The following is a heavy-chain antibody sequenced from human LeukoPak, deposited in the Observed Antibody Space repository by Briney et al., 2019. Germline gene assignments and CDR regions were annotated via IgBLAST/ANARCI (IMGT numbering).Heavy chain of an antibody. J-gene: IGHJ6*02. CDR1: GFIFTNYF. D-gene: IGHD4-17*01. V-gene: IGHV3-30*18. CDR3: AKVGATVTIYYYGMDV. CDR2: ISYDGSNK. Sequence: GGSLRLSCAASGFIFTNYFMSWVRQAPGKGLEWVAVISYDGSNKYYADSVKGRFTISRDNSKNTLYLQMNSLRAEDTAVYYCAKVGATVTIYYYGMDVWGQGTTVTVSS.